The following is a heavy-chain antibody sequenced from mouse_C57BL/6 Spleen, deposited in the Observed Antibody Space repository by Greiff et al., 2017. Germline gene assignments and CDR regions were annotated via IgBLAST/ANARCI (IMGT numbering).Heavy chain of an antibody. Sequence: VQLVESGAELVRPGASVKLSCKASGYTFTDYYINWVKQRPGQGLAWIARIYPGSGNTYYNEKFKGKATLTAEKSSSTAYMQLSSLTSEDSAVYFCARGRDYYGSSYDRFAYWGQGTLVTVSA. CDR2: IYPGSGNT. J-gene: IGHJ3*01. V-gene: IGHV1-76*01. D-gene: IGHD1-1*01. CDR1: GYTFTDYY. CDR3: ARGRDYYGSSYDRFAY.